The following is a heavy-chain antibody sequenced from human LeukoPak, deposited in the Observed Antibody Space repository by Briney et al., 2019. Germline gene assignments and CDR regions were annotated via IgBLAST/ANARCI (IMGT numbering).Heavy chain of an antibody. CDR2: ISGSGGST. Sequence: PGGSLRLSCAASGFTFSSYAMSWVRQAPGKGLEWVSAISGSGGSTYYADSVKGRFTISRDNSKNTLYLQMHSLRAEDTAVYYCAKIEYCSSTSCYYFDYWGQGTLVTVSS. V-gene: IGHV3-23*01. D-gene: IGHD2-2*01. CDR1: GFTFSSYA. J-gene: IGHJ4*02. CDR3: AKIEYCSSTSCYYFDY.